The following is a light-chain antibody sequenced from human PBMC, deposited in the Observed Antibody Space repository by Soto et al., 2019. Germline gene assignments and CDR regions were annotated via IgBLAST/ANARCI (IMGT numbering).Light chain of an antibody. Sequence: DLQMTQSPSSLSASVGDRVTITCQASQDISNYLNWYQQKPGKAPKLLIYDASNLETGVPSRFSGSGSGTDFTFTISSLQAEDIATFYCQQYENLPFTFGPGTKVDIK. CDR2: DAS. CDR1: QDISNY. V-gene: IGKV1-33*01. J-gene: IGKJ3*01. CDR3: QQYENLPFT.